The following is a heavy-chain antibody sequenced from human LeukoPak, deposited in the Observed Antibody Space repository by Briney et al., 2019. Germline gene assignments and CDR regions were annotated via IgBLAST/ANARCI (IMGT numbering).Heavy chain of an antibody. D-gene: IGHD1-26*01. V-gene: IGHV3-74*01. Sequence: GGSLRLSCAASGFTFSGDWMHWVRQAPGKGLVWVSHVSSAGYTTRYADSVKGRFTISRDNAKNTLYLQMNSLRAEDTAVYYCAKEGSGSLYYFDYWGQGTLVTVSS. CDR2: VSSAGYTT. CDR1: GFTFSGDW. J-gene: IGHJ4*02. CDR3: AKEGSGSLYYFDY.